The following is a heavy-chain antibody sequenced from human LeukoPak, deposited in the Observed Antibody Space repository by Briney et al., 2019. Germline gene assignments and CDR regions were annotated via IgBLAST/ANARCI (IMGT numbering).Heavy chain of an antibody. V-gene: IGHV1-69*13. Sequence: SVKVSCKASGGTFSSYAISWVRQAPGQGLEWMGGIIPIFGTANYAQKFQGRVTITADESTSTAYMELSSLRSEDTAVYYCARLPRSGRYLDYWGQGTLVTVSS. CDR1: GGTFSSYA. D-gene: IGHD6-19*01. CDR2: IIPIFGTA. J-gene: IGHJ4*02. CDR3: ARLPRSGRYLDY.